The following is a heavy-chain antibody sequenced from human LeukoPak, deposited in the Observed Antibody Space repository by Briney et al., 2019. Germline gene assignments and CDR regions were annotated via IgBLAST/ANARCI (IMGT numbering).Heavy chain of an antibody. CDR1: GYSFTSYW. CDR3: ARLGAAAGNGGFGDFDY. CDR2: IYPGDSDT. J-gene: IGHJ4*02. D-gene: IGHD6-13*01. Sequence: GESLKIPCKGSGYSFTSYWIGWVRQMPGKGLEWMGIIYPGDSDTRYSPSFQGQVTISADKSISTAYLQWSSLKASDTAMYYCARLGAAAGNGGFGDFDYWGQGTLVTVSS. V-gene: IGHV5-51*01.